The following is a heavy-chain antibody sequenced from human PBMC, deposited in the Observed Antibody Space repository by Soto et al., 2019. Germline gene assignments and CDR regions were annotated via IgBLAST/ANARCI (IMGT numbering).Heavy chain of an antibody. CDR1: GFTFSNYA. CDR3: AREIPGYGSGPSMYGMDV. D-gene: IGHD3-10*01. J-gene: IGHJ6*02. CDR2: ISGSGGST. V-gene: IGHV3-23*01. Sequence: PGGSLRLSCAASGFTFSNYAMNWVRQAPGKGLEWVSAISGSGGSTYYADSVKGRFTISRDNSKNTLYVQMNSLRSEDTAVYYYAREIPGYGSGPSMYGMDVWGQGTTVTVSS.